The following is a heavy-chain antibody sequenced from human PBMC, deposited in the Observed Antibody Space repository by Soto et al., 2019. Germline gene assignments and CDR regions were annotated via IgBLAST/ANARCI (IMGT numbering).Heavy chain of an antibody. J-gene: IGHJ4*02. CDR1: GYTFTSYD. D-gene: IGHD6-6*01. CDR2: MNPNNGNT. CDR3: ARGTYSSSSSYFEY. V-gene: IGHV1-8*01. Sequence: ASVKVSCKASGYTFTSYDINWVRQATGQGLEWMGWMNPNNGNTGYAQKFQGRVTMTRNTSISTAYMELSSLRSEDTAVYYCARGTYSSSSSYFEYWGQGTLVTVSS.